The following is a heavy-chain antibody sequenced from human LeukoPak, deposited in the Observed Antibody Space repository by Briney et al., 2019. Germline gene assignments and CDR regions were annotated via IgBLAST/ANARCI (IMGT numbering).Heavy chain of an antibody. Sequence: GGSLRLSCAASGFTFSSYAMSWVRQAPGKGLEWVPIISGSGGSTNYADSVKGRFTISRDNSKDTLYLQMNFLRAEDTAVYYCAKDKSYNSWYWAFDIWGQGTMVTVSS. CDR2: ISGSGGST. CDR1: GFTFSSYA. J-gene: IGHJ3*02. D-gene: IGHD6-13*01. V-gene: IGHV3-23*01. CDR3: AKDKSYNSWYWAFDI.